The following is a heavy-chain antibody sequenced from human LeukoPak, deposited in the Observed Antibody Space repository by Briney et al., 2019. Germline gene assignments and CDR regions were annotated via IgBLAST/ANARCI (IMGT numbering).Heavy chain of an antibody. J-gene: IGHJ5*02. Sequence: PGGSLRLSCAASGFIFNNYGLIWVRQAPGKGLQRVSAISNDGGGTTYADFVKGRFTISRDNSKNTLFLQMNSLRAEDTALYYCAKGGSGYFLDLWGQGTLVTVSS. D-gene: IGHD3-22*01. CDR1: GFIFNNYG. CDR3: AKGGSGYFLDL. V-gene: IGHV3-23*01. CDR2: ISNDGGGT.